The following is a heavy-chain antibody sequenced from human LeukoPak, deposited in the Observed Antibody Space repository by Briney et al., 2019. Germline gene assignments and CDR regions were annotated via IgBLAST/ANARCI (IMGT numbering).Heavy chain of an antibody. CDR2: ISGSGGST. V-gene: IGHV3-23*01. D-gene: IGHD3-22*01. J-gene: IGHJ3*02. CDR3: ARGSAYYYDSSHAFDI. CDR1: GFTFSSHG. Sequence: PGGSLRLSCAASGFTFSSHGMSWVRQAPGKGLEWVSGISGSGGSTYYADSVKGRFTISRDNSKNTLYLQMGSLRAEDMAVYYCARGSAYYYDSSHAFDIWGQGTMVTVSS.